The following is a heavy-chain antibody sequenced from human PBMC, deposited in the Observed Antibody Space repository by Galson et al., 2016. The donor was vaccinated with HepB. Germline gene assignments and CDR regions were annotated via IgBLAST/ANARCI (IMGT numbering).Heavy chain of an antibody. D-gene: IGHD6-6*01. CDR3: ARAGLEKWFSSSAADH. Sequence: SVKVSCKASGYTFTSYGISWVRQAPGQGLEWMGWITTYNGKIKYAQKFQGRVTMTTDTSTSTAHMELRSLRSDDTAVYYCARAGLEKWFSSSAADHWGQGTLVTVSS. V-gene: IGHV1-18*01. J-gene: IGHJ4*02. CDR2: ITTYNGKI. CDR1: GYTFTSYG.